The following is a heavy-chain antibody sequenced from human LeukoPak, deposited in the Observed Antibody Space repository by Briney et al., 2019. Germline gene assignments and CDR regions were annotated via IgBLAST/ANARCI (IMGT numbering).Heavy chain of an antibody. CDR1: GGSISSYY. J-gene: IGHJ4*02. CDR2: IYYSGST. D-gene: IGHD3-3*01. Sequence: SETLSLTCTVSGGSISSYYWSWIRQPPGKGLEWIGYIYYSGSTNYNPSLKSRVTISVDTSKNQFSLKLSSVTAADTAVYYCAREVYDFWSGYYHQYFDYWGQGTLVTVSS. CDR3: AREVYDFWSGYYHQYFDY. V-gene: IGHV4-59*01.